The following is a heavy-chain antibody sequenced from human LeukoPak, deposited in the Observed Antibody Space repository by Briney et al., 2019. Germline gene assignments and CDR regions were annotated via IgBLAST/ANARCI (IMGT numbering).Heavy chain of an antibody. CDR3: ATGQTDTAMRSNAFDI. V-gene: IGHV1-24*01. Sequence: ASVKVSCKVSGYTLTELSMHWVRQAPGKGLEWMGGFDPEDGETIYAQKFQGRVTMTEDTSTDTAYMELSSLRSEDTAVYYCATGQTDTAMRSNAFDIWGQGTMVTVSS. J-gene: IGHJ3*02. D-gene: IGHD5-18*01. CDR1: GYTLTELS. CDR2: FDPEDGET.